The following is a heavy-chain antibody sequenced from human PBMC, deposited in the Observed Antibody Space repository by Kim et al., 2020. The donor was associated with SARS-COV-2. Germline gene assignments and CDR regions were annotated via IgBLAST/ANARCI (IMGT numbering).Heavy chain of an antibody. CDR3: ARDSGIAVAGTRYYFDY. V-gene: IGHV3-33*01. CDR1: GFTFSSYG. D-gene: IGHD6-19*01. J-gene: IGHJ4*02. CDR2: IWYDGSNK. Sequence: GGSRRLSCAASGFTFSSYGMHWVRQAPGKGLEWVAVIWYDGSNKYYADSVKGRFTISRDNSKNTLYLQMNSLRAEDTAVYYCARDSGIAVAGTRYYFDYWGQGTLVTVSS.